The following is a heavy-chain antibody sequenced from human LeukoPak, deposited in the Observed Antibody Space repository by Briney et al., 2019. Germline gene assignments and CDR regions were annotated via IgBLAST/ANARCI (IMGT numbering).Heavy chain of an antibody. V-gene: IGHV3-15*01. CDR3: TKFDYAAFEY. D-gene: IGHD4-17*01. CDR1: GFTFSSYG. J-gene: IGHJ4*02. CDR2: LTSKRSGETT. Sequence: GGSLRLSCAASGFTFSSYGMHWVRQAPGKGLEWVGRLTSKRSGETTDYAAPVKGRFTISRDDSKNTLYLQMNSLKPEDTAVYYCTKFDYAAFEYWGQGALVTVSS.